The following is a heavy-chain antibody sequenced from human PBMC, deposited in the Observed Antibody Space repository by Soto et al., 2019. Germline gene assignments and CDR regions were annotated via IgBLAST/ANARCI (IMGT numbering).Heavy chain of an antibody. J-gene: IGHJ6*02. V-gene: IGHV2-70*01. Sequence: GAEIGKPPQSLTLTITFSGVSLNSSGMCVSWIRPPPGKALEWLALIDWDDDKYYSPSLKTRLPISKDTSKNQVVLTMTNMDPVDTATYYCARIRGPYYYGMDVWGQGTTVTVSS. CDR1: GVSLNSSGMC. CDR2: IDWDDDK. CDR3: ARIRGPYYYGMDV.